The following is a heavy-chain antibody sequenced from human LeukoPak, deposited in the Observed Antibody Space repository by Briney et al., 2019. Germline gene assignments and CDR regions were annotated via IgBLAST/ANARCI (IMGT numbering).Heavy chain of an antibody. CDR2: INHSGST. D-gene: IGHD3-10*01. J-gene: IGHJ4*02. V-gene: IGHV4-34*01. CDR3: ARHGSLGWFGELNRFDY. Sequence: PSETLSLTCAVYGGSFSGYYWSWIRQPPGKGLEWIGEINHSGSTNYNPSLKSRVTISVDTSKNQFSLKLSSVTAADTAVYYCARHGSLGWFGELNRFDYWGQGTLVTVSS. CDR1: GGSFSGYY.